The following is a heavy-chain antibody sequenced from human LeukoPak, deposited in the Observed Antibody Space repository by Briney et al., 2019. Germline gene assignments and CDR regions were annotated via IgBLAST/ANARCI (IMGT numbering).Heavy chain of an antibody. D-gene: IGHD2-2*01. J-gene: IGHJ4*02. CDR1: GGSFSGYY. Sequence: PSETLSLICAVYGGSFSGYYWSWIRHPPGKGLEGIGEINHSGSTNYNPSLNSRVTISVDTFKNQFSLKLSSVTATDTAVYYCARATYHAGDYWGQGTLVTVSS. CDR2: INHSGST. V-gene: IGHV4-34*01. CDR3: ARATYHAGDY.